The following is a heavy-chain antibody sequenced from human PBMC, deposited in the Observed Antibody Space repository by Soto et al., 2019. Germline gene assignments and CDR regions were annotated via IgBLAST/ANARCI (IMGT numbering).Heavy chain of an antibody. CDR3: AKPTTLDYDSSGYYYNAAFDI. V-gene: IGHV3-23*01. CDR1: GFTFSSYA. J-gene: IGHJ3*02. D-gene: IGHD3-22*01. Sequence: EVQLLESGGGLVQPGGSLRLSCAASGFTFSSYAMSWVRQAPGKGLEWVSAISGSGGSTYYADSVKGRFTISRDNSKNTLYLQMNSLRAEDTAVYYCAKPTTLDYDSSGYYYNAAFDIWGQGTMVTVSS. CDR2: ISGSGGST.